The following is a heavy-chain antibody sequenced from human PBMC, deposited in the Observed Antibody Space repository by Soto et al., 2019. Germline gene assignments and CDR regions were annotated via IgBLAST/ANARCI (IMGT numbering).Heavy chain of an antibody. CDR3: ARDAEPPHTAKVTVSYNWFDP. CDR1: GYTFTSYY. Sequence: GASVKVSCKASGYTFTSYYMHWVRQAPGQGLEWMGIINPSGGSTSYAQKFQGRGTMTRDTSTSTVYMEMSSLRSEDTAVYYCARDAEPPHTAKVTVSYNWFDPWGQGTLFTVSS. V-gene: IGHV1-46*01. CDR2: INPSGGST. J-gene: IGHJ5*02. D-gene: IGHD5-18*01.